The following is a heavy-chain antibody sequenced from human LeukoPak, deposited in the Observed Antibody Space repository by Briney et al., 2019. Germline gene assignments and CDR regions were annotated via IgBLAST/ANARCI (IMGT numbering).Heavy chain of an antibody. D-gene: IGHD6-13*01. Sequence: GRSLRLSCAASGFTFSSYAMHWVRQAPGKGLEWVAVISYGGSNKYYADSVKGRFTISRDNSKNTLYLQMNSLRAEDTAVYYCARDLERLAAAGQFYYYGMDVWGQGTTVTVSS. CDR2: ISYGGSNK. V-gene: IGHV3-30-3*01. CDR3: ARDLERLAAAGQFYYYGMDV. J-gene: IGHJ6*02. CDR1: GFTFSSYA.